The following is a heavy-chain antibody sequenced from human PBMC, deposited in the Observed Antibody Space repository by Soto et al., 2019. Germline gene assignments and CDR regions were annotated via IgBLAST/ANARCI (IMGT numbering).Heavy chain of an antibody. J-gene: IGHJ6*02. CDR3: AKCMGGYYVMAV. V-gene: IGHV3-23*01. CDR2: ISGSGGST. D-gene: IGHD2-8*01. Sequence: PGGSLRLSCAASGFTFSSDGMIWVRQTPGKGLEWVSSISGSGGSTYYADSVKGWFTISRDNSKNMLYLQMNSLRAEDTAVYYCAKCMGGYYVMAVWGQGTTVTVSS. CDR1: GFTFSSDG.